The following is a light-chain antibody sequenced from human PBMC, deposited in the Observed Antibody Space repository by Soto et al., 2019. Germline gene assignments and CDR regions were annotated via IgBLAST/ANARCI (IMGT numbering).Light chain of an antibody. CDR1: SSDVGGSKY. CDR2: DVS. J-gene: IGLJ3*02. CDR3: ASYTTFNTMV. Sequence: QSALTQPASVSGSPGQSITISCTGTSSDVGGSKYVSWYQQPPGKAPRIIIYDVSARPSGVSYRFSGSKSGNTASLTISGLQDDDEADYYCASYTTFNTMVFGGGTKLTVL. V-gene: IGLV2-14*01.